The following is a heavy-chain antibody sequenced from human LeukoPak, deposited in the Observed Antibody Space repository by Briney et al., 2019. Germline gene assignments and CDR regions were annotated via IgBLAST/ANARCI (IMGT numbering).Heavy chain of an antibody. CDR1: GDSVRSHSHY. D-gene: IGHD3-16*01. CDR3: ARGPLDKGGFDF. V-gene: IGHV4-39*07. Sequence: SETLSLTCTVCGDSVRSHSHYWAWIRQPPGKGLEWIGSFSYSGTTYLNPSLKSRITVSVDTFTDRFSLKLSSMTAADTAVYFCARGPLDKGGFDFWGQGTLVAVST. CDR2: FSYSGTT. J-gene: IGHJ4*02.